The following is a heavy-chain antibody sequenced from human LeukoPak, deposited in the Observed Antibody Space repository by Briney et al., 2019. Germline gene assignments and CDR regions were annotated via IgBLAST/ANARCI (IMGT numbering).Heavy chain of an antibody. Sequence: GGSLRLSCAASGYTFSSYNMNWVRQAPGKGLEWVSSISSSSGSIYYADSVKGRFTISRDNAKNSLYLQMNSLRAEDTAVYYCARASGEGYYYYYYMDVWGKGTTVTVS. D-gene: IGHD3-16*01. CDR1: GYTFSSYN. V-gene: IGHV3-21*01. CDR2: ISSSSGSI. J-gene: IGHJ6*03. CDR3: ARASGEGYYYYYYMDV.